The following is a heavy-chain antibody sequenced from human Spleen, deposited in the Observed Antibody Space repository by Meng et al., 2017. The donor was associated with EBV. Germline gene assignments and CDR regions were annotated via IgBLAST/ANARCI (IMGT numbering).Heavy chain of an antibody. CDR1: GDSITNDYW. D-gene: IGHD6-19*01. V-gene: IGHV4-4*02. CDR3: ARSPYSGGWLGP. J-gene: IGHJ5*02. CDR2: IYRSGTK. Sequence: QVQLQESGLGLVRPSGALSLTCTVSGDSITNDYWWTWVRQSPGKGLEWIGQIYRSGTKNHNPSLKSRVIISLDKSKNEFSLRLESVTAADTAVYYCARSPYSGGWLGPWGQGILVTVSA.